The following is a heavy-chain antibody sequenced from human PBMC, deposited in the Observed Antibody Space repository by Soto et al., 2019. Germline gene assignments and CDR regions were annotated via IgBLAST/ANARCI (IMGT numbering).Heavy chain of an antibody. CDR2: IFPSGAT. V-gene: IGHV4-30-4*01. D-gene: IGHD5-18*01. J-gene: IGHJ2*01. CDR3: ARGSAAKRSFDL. CDR1: GAPISGGDYH. Sequence: QVQLQESGPGLVKPSQTLSLMCTVSGAPISGGDYHWSWIRQPPGKGLEWIGYIFPSGATHYNSSLGRRITMSVETSKSHFSLKLTSVTAADTAVYFCARGSAAKRSFDLWGRGTLVTVSS.